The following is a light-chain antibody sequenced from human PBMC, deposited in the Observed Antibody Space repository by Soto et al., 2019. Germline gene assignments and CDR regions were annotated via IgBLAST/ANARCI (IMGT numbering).Light chain of an antibody. V-gene: IGLV1-47*01. Sequence: QSVLTQPPSASGTPGQRVSISCSGSTSNIGNHYVFWYQHLPGTAPKLLIFRNNQRPSGVPDRFSGSGSGTSASQAISGLRSEDEADYYCATWDDTLRGYVFGTGTKVTVL. J-gene: IGLJ1*01. CDR1: TSNIGNHY. CDR3: ATWDDTLRGYV. CDR2: RNN.